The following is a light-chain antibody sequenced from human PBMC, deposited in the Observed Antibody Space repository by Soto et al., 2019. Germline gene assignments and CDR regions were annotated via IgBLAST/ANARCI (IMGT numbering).Light chain of an antibody. V-gene: IGKV4-1*01. CDR2: WAS. CDR3: QQYYSTPWT. Sequence: DIVMTHSPDSLSVSLGERATSNCKAIRMCLYSPNNHNYLAWYQQKPGQPPKLLIYWASTRESGVPDRFSGSGSGTDFTLTISSLQAEDVAVYYCQQYYSTPWTFGQGTKVDIK. CDR1: RMCLYSPNNHNY. J-gene: IGKJ1*01.